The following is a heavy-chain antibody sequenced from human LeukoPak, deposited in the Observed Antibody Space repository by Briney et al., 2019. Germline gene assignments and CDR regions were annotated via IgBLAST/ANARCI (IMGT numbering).Heavy chain of an antibody. CDR3: ARSYPTGSHYSSYY. D-gene: IGHD1-26*01. Sequence: GGSLRLSCAASGFTFSGSAIHWVRQAPGKGLEWVSGISGSGDTTYYADSVKGRFTISRDSSKNTLYLQMNSLRTEDTAVYYCARSYPTGSHYSSYYWGQGTLVTVSS. CDR2: ISGSGDTT. V-gene: IGHV3-23*01. J-gene: IGHJ4*02. CDR1: GFTFSGSA.